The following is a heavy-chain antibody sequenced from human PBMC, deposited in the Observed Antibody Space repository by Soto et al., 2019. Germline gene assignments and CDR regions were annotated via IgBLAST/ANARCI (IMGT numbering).Heavy chain of an antibody. Sequence: QVPLVQSGAEVKKPGSSVKVSCKASGGTFSSYAISWVRQAPGQGLEWMGGIIPIFGTANYAQKFQGRVTITADESTSTAYMELSSLRSEDTAVYYCAMKSGSWYRKGVNFDYWGQGTLVTVSS. V-gene: IGHV1-69*01. CDR2: IIPIFGTA. J-gene: IGHJ4*02. D-gene: IGHD6-13*01. CDR3: AMKSGSWYRKGVNFDY. CDR1: GGTFSSYA.